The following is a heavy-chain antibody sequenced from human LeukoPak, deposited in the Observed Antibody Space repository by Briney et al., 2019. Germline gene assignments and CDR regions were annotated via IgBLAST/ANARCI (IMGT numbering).Heavy chain of an antibody. J-gene: IGHJ4*02. CDR3: AREGPTFNFDY. Sequence: GGSQRLSCAASGFTFSSYEMNWVRQAPGKGLEWVSYISSSGSTIYYADSVKGRFTISRDNAKNSLYLQMNSLRAEDTAVYYCAREGPTFNFDYWGQGTLVTVSS. D-gene: IGHD5-24*01. CDR1: GFTFSSYE. V-gene: IGHV3-48*03. CDR2: ISSSGSTI.